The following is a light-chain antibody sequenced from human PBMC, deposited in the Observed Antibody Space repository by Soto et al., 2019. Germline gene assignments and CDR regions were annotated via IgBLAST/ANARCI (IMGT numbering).Light chain of an antibody. V-gene: IGKV1-12*01. Sequence: IQMTQSPSSVSASVGDRVTITCRASQDINRWLAWHQQKPGEAPNLLIFSASSLQVGVPSRFRGSGSGTLSTLPTTILRPKDVEISFCKQAHCFPLPSAPG. CDR2: SAS. CDR3: KQAHCFPLP. CDR1: QDINRW. J-gene: IGKJ3*01.